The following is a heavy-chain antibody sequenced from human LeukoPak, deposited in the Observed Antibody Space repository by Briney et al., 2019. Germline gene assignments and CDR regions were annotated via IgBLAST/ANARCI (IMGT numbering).Heavy chain of an antibody. CDR3: ARDSYYGSGN. J-gene: IGHJ4*02. D-gene: IGHD3-10*01. V-gene: IGHV3-48*02. CDR2: ISSGSSTI. Sequence: GGSLRLSCAASGFIFNTYSMNWLPQAPGQGLEWVSYISSGSSTIYYADSVKGRFTISRDNAKNSLYLQMNSLRDEDTDVYYCARDSYYGSGNWGQGALVTVSS. CDR1: GFIFNTYS.